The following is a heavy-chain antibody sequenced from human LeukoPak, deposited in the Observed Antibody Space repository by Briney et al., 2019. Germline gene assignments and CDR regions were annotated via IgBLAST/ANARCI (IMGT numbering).Heavy chain of an antibody. V-gene: IGHV1-46*01. D-gene: IGHD2-2*02. CDR1: GYSFTTFY. J-gene: IGHJ4*02. CDR2: INPSGGTT. Sequence: ASVKVSCKASGYSFTTFYMHWVRQAPGQGLEWIGIINPSGGTTSQAQKFQGRVTMTRDTSTSTVYMELSSLRSEDTAVYYCATVAGDQYTYDYWGQGTLVTVSS. CDR3: ATVAGDQYTYDY.